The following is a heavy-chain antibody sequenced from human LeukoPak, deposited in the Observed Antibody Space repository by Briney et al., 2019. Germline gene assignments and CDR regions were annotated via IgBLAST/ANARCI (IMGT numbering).Heavy chain of an antibody. CDR2: ISSSSSYI. CDR1: GFTFSTYT. D-gene: IGHD4-17*01. CDR3: ARDRTTVTTFDY. Sequence: GGSLRLSCAASGFTFSTYTMSWVRQAPGKGLEWVSSISSSSSYIYYADSVKARFTISRDNAKNSLYLQVNSLRAEDTAVYYCARDRTTVTTFDYWGQGTLVTVSS. V-gene: IGHV3-21*01. J-gene: IGHJ4*02.